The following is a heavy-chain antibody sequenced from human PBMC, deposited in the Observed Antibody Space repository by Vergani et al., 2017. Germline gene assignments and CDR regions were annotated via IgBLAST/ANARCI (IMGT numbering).Heavy chain of an antibody. CDR3: AREGSIGAFDI. CDR1: GATFSSYA. Sequence: QVQLVQSGAEVKKPGSSVTVSCKASGATFSSYAISWVRQAPGQGLEWMGWINHNSGGTNYAQKFQGRVTMTRDTSISTAYMELGRLRSDDTAVYYCAREGSIGAFDIWGQGTMVTVSS. J-gene: IGHJ3*02. CDR2: INHNSGGT. V-gene: IGHV1-2*02. D-gene: IGHD6-13*01.